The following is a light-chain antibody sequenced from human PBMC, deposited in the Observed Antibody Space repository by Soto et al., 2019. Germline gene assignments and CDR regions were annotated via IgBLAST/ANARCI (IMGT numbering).Light chain of an antibody. CDR1: QSISSW. CDR2: KAS. J-gene: IGKJ5*01. Sequence: DIQMTQSPSTLSASVGARVPITCRASQSISSWLAWYQQKPGKAPKLLIYKASTLESGVPSNFSGSGSGTEFTLTINSLQPEDFATYYCQQSYSTPTFGQGTRLEIK. V-gene: IGKV1-5*03. CDR3: QQSYSTPT.